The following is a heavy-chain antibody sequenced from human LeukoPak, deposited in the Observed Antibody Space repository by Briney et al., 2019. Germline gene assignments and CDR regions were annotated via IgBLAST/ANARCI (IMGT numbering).Heavy chain of an antibody. D-gene: IGHD5-18*01. CDR1: GYSISSGYY. V-gene: IGHV4-38-2*02. CDR3: ARDNKSYGYYNWFDP. Sequence: PSETLSLTCTVSGYSISSGYYWGWIRQPPGKGLEWIGSIYHSGSTYYNPSLKSRVTISVDTSKNQLSLKLSSVTAADTAVYYCARDNKSYGYYNWFDPWGQGTLVTVSS. CDR2: IYHSGST. J-gene: IGHJ5*02.